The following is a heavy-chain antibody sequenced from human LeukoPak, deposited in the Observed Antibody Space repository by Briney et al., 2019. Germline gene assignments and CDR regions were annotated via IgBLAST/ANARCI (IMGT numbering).Heavy chain of an antibody. CDR1: GGTFSSYA. CDR2: IIPIFGTA. D-gene: IGHD3-10*01. V-gene: IGHV1-69*05. Sequence: GASVKVSCKASGGTFSSYAISRVRQAPGQGLEWMGRIIPIFGTANYAQKFHGRVTITTDESTRPAYMELSSLRSEDTAVYYCARDEFERDWLGFGELLYIGWGQGTLVTVSS. CDR3: ARDEFERDWLGFGELLYIG. J-gene: IGHJ4*02.